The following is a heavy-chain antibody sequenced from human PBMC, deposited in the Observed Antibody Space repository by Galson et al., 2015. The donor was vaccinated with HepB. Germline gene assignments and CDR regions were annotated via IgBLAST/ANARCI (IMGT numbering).Heavy chain of an antibody. Sequence: SLRLSCAASGFTFSSYAMSWVRQAPGKGLEWVSAVSGSGGSTYYADSVKGRSTISRDNSKNTLYLQMNSLRAEDTAVYYCAKILHYYDRKAFDIWGQGTMVTVSS. J-gene: IGHJ3*02. CDR1: GFTFSSYA. CDR2: VSGSGGST. V-gene: IGHV3-23*01. CDR3: AKILHYYDRKAFDI. D-gene: IGHD3-22*01.